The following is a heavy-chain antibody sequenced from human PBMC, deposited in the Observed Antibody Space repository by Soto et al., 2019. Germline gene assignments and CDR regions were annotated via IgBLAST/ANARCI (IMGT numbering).Heavy chain of an antibody. Sequence: QVQLVQSGAAVKKPGASVKVSCKASGYTFTSYGIRWVRQAPGQGLEWMGWISAYNGNTNYAQRLQGRVTMTADTSTSTAYMELRSLRSDDTAVYYCARDYGIAVAGTTDYWGQGTLVTVSS. V-gene: IGHV1-18*01. CDR2: ISAYNGNT. CDR1: GYTFTSYG. J-gene: IGHJ4*02. D-gene: IGHD6-19*01. CDR3: ARDYGIAVAGTTDY.